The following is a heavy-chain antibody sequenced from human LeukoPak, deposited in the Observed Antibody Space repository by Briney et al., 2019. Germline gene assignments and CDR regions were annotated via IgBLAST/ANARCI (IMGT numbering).Heavy chain of an antibody. V-gene: IGHV3-30*02. CDR2: IRYDGTNK. J-gene: IGHJ4*02. CDR3: EGYYDSSGSALDY. CDR1: GFIFSSYG. D-gene: IGHD3-22*01. Sequence: PGGPLRLSCAASGFIFSSYGMHWVRQAPGKGLEWVAFIRYDGTNKYYADSVKGRFTISRDNSKNTLYLQMNSLRAEDTAVYYCEGYYDSSGSALDYWGQGTLVTVSS.